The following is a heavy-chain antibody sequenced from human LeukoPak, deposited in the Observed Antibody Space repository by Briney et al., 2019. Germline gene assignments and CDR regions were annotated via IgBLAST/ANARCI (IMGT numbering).Heavy chain of an antibody. D-gene: IGHD2-21*02. CDR2: ISGSGGST. J-gene: IGHJ3*02. CDR1: GFTFSSYA. V-gene: IGHV3-23*01. CDR3: ADCGGDCYYAFDI. Sequence: GGSLRLSCAASGFTFSSYAMSWVRQAPGKGLEWVSAISGSGGSTYYADSVKGRFTISRDNSKNTLYLQMNSLRAEDTAVYYCADCGGDCYYAFDIWGQGTMVTVSS.